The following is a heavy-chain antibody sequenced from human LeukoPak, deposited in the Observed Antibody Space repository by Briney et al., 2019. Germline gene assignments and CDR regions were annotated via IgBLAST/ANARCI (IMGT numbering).Heavy chain of an antibody. CDR3: ARESGSYSFFDY. D-gene: IGHD1-26*01. J-gene: IGHJ4*02. CDR2: ISRSGSTK. CDR1: GFTFSNYD. V-gene: IGHV3-23*01. Sequence: PGGSLRPSCAASGFTFSNYDMSWVRQAPGKRLELVSSISRSGSTKYYADSVKGRFTISRDNSKNTLYLQMNSLRAEDTAVYYCARESGSYSFFDYWGQGTLVTVSS.